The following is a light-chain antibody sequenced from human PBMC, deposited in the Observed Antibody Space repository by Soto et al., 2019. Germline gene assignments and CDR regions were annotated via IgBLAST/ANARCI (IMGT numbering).Light chain of an antibody. CDR3: EKYYNIPLT. J-gene: IGKJ1*01. CDR2: WAS. Sequence: DIVMTQSPDSLAVSLGDRATINCKSSQSVFYSATGTTQLAWYQQKPGQPPKVLIYWASTRESGVPNRFSGSGSETDFTLTITCLQAEDVAVYYCEKYYNIPLTFGQGTKVEI. V-gene: IGKV4-1*01. CDR1: QSVFYSATGTTQ.